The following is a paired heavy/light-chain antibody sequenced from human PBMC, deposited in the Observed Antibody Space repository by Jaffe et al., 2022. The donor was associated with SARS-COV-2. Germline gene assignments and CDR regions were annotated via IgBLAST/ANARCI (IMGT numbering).Heavy chain of an antibody. J-gene: IGHJ6*02. CDR3: ASPKSSGWYGNDVDV. CDR2: ISSSSSTK. CDR1: AFTFRTYS. D-gene: IGHD6-19*01. Sequence: EAQLVESGGGLVQPGGSLRLSCAASAFTFRTYSMNWVRQAPGKGLEWVSYISSSSSTKYYADSVKGRFTISRDNAKNSLYLQMNSLRDEDTAVYYCASPKSSGWYGNDVDVWGQGTTVTVSS. V-gene: IGHV3-48*02.
Light chain of an antibody. CDR3: QQHSNCPLT. CDR2: DAS. CDR1: QSVSSS. J-gene: IGKJ4*01. V-gene: IGKV3-11*01. Sequence: EIVLTQSPATLSLSPGERATLSCRASQSVSSSLAWYQQKPGQAPRLLIYDASNRATGIPARFSGSGSGTDFTLTISSLEPEDFAVYYCQQHSNCPLTFGGGTKVEIK.